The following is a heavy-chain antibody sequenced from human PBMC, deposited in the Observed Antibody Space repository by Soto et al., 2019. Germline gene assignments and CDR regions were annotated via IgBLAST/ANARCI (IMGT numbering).Heavy chain of an antibody. CDR2: VVVGSGNT. J-gene: IGHJ3*02. CDR1: GFSFNSSA. Sequence: QVQLVQSGPEVKRPGTSVKVSCKASGFSFNSSAVQWVRQARGQRLEWMGWVVVGSGNTNCAQRFQERLTITRDMSTGAACMELRGLRSEDTAVYHCAAMRAVTGGSAFEIGGQGKKVTVSS. CDR3: AAMRAVTGGSAFEI. D-gene: IGHD2-21*02. V-gene: IGHV1-58*01.